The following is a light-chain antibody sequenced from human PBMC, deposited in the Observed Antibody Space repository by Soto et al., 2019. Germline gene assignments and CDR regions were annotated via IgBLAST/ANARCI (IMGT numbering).Light chain of an antibody. CDR3: QQYNDWTPLT. V-gene: IGKV3-15*01. Sequence: ILLTPSPATLSVSPGETATLSCSASRNVSSSLAWYQQKPGQAPRLLIYDASSRATVSPARFSGSGSGTEFTLTISSRQYEDFAVYYCQQYNDWTPLTFGQGTRLEI. J-gene: IGKJ5*01. CDR1: RNVSSS. CDR2: DAS.